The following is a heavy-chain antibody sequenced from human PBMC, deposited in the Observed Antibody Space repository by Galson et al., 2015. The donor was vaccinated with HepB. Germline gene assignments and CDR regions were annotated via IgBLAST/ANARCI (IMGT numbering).Heavy chain of an antibody. D-gene: IGHD3-22*01. Sequence: SVKVSCKASGGTFSSYAISWVRQAPGQGLEWMGGIIPIFGTANYAQKFQGRVTITADESTSTAYMELSGLRSEDTAVYYCARDAQGSNYYDSSGYYLGAFDIWGQGTMVTVSS. J-gene: IGHJ3*02. CDR2: IIPIFGTA. CDR1: GGTFSSYA. CDR3: ARDAQGSNYYDSSGYYLGAFDI. V-gene: IGHV1-69*13.